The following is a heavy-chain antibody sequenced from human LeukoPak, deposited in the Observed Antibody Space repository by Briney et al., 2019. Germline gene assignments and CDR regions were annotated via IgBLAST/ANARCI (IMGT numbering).Heavy chain of an antibody. CDR3: ARVGTYDYVWGSYRD. CDR2: IYHSGST. CDR1: GGSISSSSYY. D-gene: IGHD3-16*02. Sequence: SETLSLTCTVSGGSISSSSYYWGWIRRPPGKGLEWIGEIYHSGSTNYNPSLKSRVTISVDKSKNQFSLKLSSVTAADTAVYYCARVGTYDYVWGSYRDWGQGTLVTVSS. J-gene: IGHJ4*02. V-gene: IGHV4-39*07.